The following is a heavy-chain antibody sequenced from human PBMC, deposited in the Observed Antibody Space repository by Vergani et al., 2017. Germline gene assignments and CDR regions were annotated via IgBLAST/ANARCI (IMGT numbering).Heavy chain of an antibody. Sequence: QVQLVQSRAEVKKPGSSVKVSCKASGGTFSSYAISWVRQAPGQGLEWMGRIIPILGTANYAQKFQGRVTITADESTSTAYMEPSSLRSEDTAVYYCARSGTSYNAFDIWGQGTMVTVSS. CDR2: IIPILGTA. J-gene: IGHJ3*02. D-gene: IGHD2-2*01. CDR1: GGTFSSYA. V-gene: IGHV1-69*11. CDR3: ARSGTSYNAFDI.